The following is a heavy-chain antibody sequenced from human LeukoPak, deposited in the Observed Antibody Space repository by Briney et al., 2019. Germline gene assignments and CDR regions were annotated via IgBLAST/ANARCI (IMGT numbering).Heavy chain of an antibody. CDR2: ISGSGGST. V-gene: IGHV3-23*01. Sequence: GGSLRLSCAASGFTFSSYAMSWVRQAPGKGLEWVSAISGSGGSTYYADSVKGRFTISRDNSKNTLYLQMNSLRVEDTAVYYCAKVLQGGSSWHFDYWGQGTLVTVSS. CDR3: AKVLQGGSSWHFDY. D-gene: IGHD6-13*01. CDR1: GFTFSSYA. J-gene: IGHJ4*02.